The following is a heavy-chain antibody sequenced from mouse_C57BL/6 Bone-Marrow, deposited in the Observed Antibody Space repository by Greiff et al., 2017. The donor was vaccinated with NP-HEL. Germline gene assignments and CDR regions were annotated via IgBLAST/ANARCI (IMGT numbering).Heavy chain of an antibody. V-gene: IGHV14-4*01. J-gene: IGHJ2*01. CDR3: TTLPEYYGSSYYFDY. CDR2: IDPENGDT. D-gene: IGHD1-1*01. CDR1: GFNIKDDY. Sequence: VQLQQSGAELVRPGASVKLSCTASGFNIKDDYMHWVKQRPEQGLEWIGWIDPENGDTEYASKFQGKATITADPSSNTAYLQLSSLTSEDTAVYYCTTLPEYYGSSYYFDYWGQGTTLTVSS.